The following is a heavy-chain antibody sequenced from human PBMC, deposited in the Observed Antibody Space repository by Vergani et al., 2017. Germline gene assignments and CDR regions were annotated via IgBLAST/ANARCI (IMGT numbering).Heavy chain of an antibody. J-gene: IGHJ6*04. Sequence: QVQLVQSGAEVKKPGASVKVSCKASGDTFTSYEINWVRQATGQGLEWMGWMNPNSSNTGSAQKFQGRVTMTRNTSISTAYMELSSLRSEDTAVYYCARGSDDFWSGSSLDVWGKGTTVTVSS. CDR1: GDTFTSYE. D-gene: IGHD3-3*01. V-gene: IGHV1-8*01. CDR2: MNPNSSNT. CDR3: ARGSDDFWSGSSLDV.